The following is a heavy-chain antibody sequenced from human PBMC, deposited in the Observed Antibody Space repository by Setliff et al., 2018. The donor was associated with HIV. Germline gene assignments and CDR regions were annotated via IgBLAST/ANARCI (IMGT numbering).Heavy chain of an antibody. J-gene: IGHJ4*02. D-gene: IGHD3-10*01. V-gene: IGHV4-38-2*02. CDR3: ARDRALRFPKSPSFNYFDV. Sequence: LSLTCLVFGYSITNGNYWAWIRPSPGKGLEWIGSIYSTGHTYYNPSHKSRLTMSVDTAKNRVSLNLISVTAADTAVYYCARDRALRFPKSPSFNYFDVWGQGALVT. CDR2: IYSTGHT. CDR1: GYSITNGNY.